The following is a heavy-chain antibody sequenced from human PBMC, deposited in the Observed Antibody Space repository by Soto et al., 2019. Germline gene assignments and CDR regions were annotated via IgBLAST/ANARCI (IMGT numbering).Heavy chain of an antibody. D-gene: IGHD2-15*01. CDR1: GGTFSSYT. V-gene: IGHV1-69*02. CDR2: IIPILGIA. Sequence: QVQLVQSGAEVKKPGSSVKVSCKASGGTFSSYTISWVRQAPGQGLEWMGRIIPILGIANYAQKFQGRVTITADKSTSTAYMELSSLRSEDTAVYYCARACSGGSCHVNYYYYYGMDVWGQGTTVTVSS. CDR3: ARACSGGSCHVNYYYYYGMDV. J-gene: IGHJ6*02.